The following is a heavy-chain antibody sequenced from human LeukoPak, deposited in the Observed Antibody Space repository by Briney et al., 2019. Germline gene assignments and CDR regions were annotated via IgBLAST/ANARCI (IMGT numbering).Heavy chain of an antibody. Sequence: ASVKVSCKASGYTFTGYYMHWVRQAPGQGLEWMGWINPNSGGTNYAQKFQGRVTMTRDTSISTAYMELSRLRSDDTAVYYCAREQQLDYINWFDPWGQGTLVTVSS. V-gene: IGHV1-2*02. J-gene: IGHJ5*02. CDR2: INPNSGGT. CDR1: GYTFTGYY. CDR3: AREQQLDYINWFDP. D-gene: IGHD6-13*01.